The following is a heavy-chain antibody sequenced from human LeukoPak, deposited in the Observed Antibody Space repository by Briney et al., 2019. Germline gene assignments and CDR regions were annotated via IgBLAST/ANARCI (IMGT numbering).Heavy chain of an antibody. CDR2: LTGSGGIT. J-gene: IGHJ6*02. CDR3: AKRGVNYGMDV. D-gene: IGHD3-10*01. CDR1: GFIFSSYA. V-gene: IGHV3-23*01. Sequence: GGSLRLSCTASGFIFSSYAMSWVRQAPGKGLEWVSSLTGSGGITYYADSVKGRFTISRDNSKNTLYLQMNSLRAEDTAIYFCAKRGVNYGMDVWGQGTTVTVSS.